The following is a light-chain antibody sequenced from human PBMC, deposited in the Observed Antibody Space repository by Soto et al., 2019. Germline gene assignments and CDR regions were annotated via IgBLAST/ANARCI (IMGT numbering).Light chain of an antibody. J-gene: IGLJ1*01. CDR1: SSDVGGYNY. CDR3: RSYPSSSTLDV. CDR2: EVS. V-gene: IGLV2-14*01. Sequence: QSALTKPASVSGSPGQSITLSCTGTSSDVGGYNYVSWYHQHPGKAPKLMIYEVSNRPSGISHRFSGSKSGNTASLTISGLRDEDEADYYCRSYPSSSTLDVFGTGTKVTVL.